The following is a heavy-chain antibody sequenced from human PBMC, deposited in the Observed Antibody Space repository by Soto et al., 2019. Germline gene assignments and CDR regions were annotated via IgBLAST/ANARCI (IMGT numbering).Heavy chain of an antibody. Sequence: SETLSLTCPFSGYSIRSSSYWGWIRQPPGKGLEWIGSIYSPGNTYYNPSLNSQVTISVDTSKNQFSLKLSSVTAADTAVYYCAGYGYVTSVVDYWGQGTLVTVSS. V-gene: IGHV4-38-2*01. D-gene: IGHD5-18*01. J-gene: IGHJ4*02. CDR2: IYSPGNT. CDR1: GYSIRSSSY. CDR3: AGYGYVTSVVDY.